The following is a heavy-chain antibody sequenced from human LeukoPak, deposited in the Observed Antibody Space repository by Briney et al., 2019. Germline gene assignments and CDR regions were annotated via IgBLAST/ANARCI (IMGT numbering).Heavy chain of an antibody. Sequence: ASVKVSCKASGYTFTSYGISWVRQAPGQGLEWMGWISAYNGNTNYAQKLQGRVTMTTDTSTSTAYMELRSLRSDDTAVYYCARDQHIVVVTAIPRFDYWGRGTLVTVSS. CDR2: ISAYNGNT. CDR1: GYTFTSYG. J-gene: IGHJ4*02. V-gene: IGHV1-18*01. D-gene: IGHD2-21*02. CDR3: ARDQHIVVVTAIPRFDY.